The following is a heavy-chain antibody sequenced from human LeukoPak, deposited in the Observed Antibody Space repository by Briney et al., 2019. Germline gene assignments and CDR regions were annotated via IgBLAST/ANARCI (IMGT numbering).Heavy chain of an antibody. D-gene: IGHD3-3*01. CDR3: ARGLSGYWDYYYYYGMDV. CDR1: GGSISGYY. V-gene: IGHV4-34*01. CDR2: VNHSGST. Sequence: SETLSLTCAVYGGSISGYYWSWIRQPPGKGLEWIGEVNHSGSTNYNPSLKSRVTISVDTSKNQFSLKLSSVTAADTAVYYCARGLSGYWDYYYYYGMDVWGPGTTVTVSS. J-gene: IGHJ6*02.